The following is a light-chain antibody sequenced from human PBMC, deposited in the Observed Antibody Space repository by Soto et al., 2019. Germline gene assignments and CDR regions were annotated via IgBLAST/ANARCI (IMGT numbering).Light chain of an antibody. V-gene: IGLV2-14*01. Sequence: QSVLTQPASVSGSPGQSITISCTGSSSDVGGHNYVSWYQQHPGKAPKLMIYEVSNRPSGVSNRFFGSKSGNTASLTISGLQADDEADYYCSSSTSSSTWVFGGGTKVTVL. CDR2: EVS. CDR1: SSDVGGHNY. CDR3: SSSTSSSTWV. J-gene: IGLJ3*02.